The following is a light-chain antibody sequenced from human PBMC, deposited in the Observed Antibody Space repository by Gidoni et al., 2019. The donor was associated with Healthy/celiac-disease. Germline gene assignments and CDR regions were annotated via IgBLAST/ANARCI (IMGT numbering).Light chain of an antibody. CDR2: AAS. V-gene: IGKV1-9*01. Sequence: IQFTHSPSFLSASVGDRVTITCRASPDINNYLFWYQQKPVKAPNLRLYAASTLERGDPSRFSGSGSGTTYTLTISSLQPEDFATYYCQKLKNYPRAFGGGTNVEF. CDR3: QKLKNYPRA. J-gene: IGKJ4*01. CDR1: PDINNY.